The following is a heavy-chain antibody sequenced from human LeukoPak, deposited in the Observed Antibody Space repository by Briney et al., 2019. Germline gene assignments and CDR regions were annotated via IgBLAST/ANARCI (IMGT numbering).Heavy chain of an antibody. CDR2: ISGSGGST. Sequence: GGSLRLSCAASGFTFSSYGMSWVRQAPGKGLEWVSAISGSGGSTYYADSVKGRFTISRDNSKNTLYLQMNSLRAEDTAVYYCAKDGEVYYYDSSGYLFWGQGTLVTVSS. CDR1: GFTFSSYG. J-gene: IGHJ4*02. CDR3: AKDGEVYYYDSSGYLF. V-gene: IGHV3-23*01. D-gene: IGHD3-22*01.